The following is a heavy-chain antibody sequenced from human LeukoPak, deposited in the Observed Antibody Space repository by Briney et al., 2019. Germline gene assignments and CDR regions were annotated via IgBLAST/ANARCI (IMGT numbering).Heavy chain of an antibody. CDR3: ARDRTNYYDSSGYDAFDI. CDR1: GGAFGSYA. CDR2: IIPILGIA. V-gene: IGHV1-69*04. Sequence: EASVKVSCKASGGAFGSYAISWVRQAPGQGLEWMGRIIPILGIANYAQKFQGRVTITADKSTSTAYMELSSLRSEDTAVYYCARDRTNYYDSSGYDAFDIWGQGTMVTVSS. D-gene: IGHD3-22*01. J-gene: IGHJ3*02.